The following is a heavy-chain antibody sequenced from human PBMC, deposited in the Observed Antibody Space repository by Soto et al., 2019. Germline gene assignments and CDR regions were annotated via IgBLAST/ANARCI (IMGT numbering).Heavy chain of an antibody. Sequence: GGSRRLSCAASGFTFSSYSMNWVRQAPGKGLEWVSYISSSSSTIYYADSVKGRFTISRDNAKNSLYLQMNSLRDEDTAVYYCARAVGATTHYYYYGMDVWGQGTKVTVSS. CDR3: ARAVGATTHYYYYGMDV. D-gene: IGHD1-26*01. CDR1: GFTFSSYS. J-gene: IGHJ6*02. CDR2: ISSSSSTI. V-gene: IGHV3-48*02.